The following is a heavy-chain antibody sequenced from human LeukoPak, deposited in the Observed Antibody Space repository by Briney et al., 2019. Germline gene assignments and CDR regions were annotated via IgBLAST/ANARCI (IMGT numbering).Heavy chain of an antibody. J-gene: IGHJ4*02. CDR2: ISHSGGST. Sequence: GGSLRLSCAASGFTFSSFGMSWVRQAPGKGLEWVSAISHSGGSTYYADSMRGRFTISRDNSKNTLYLQMNSLGAEDTAIYYCARDWKTNSFDYWGQGTLVTVSS. D-gene: IGHD1-1*01. V-gene: IGHV3-23*01. CDR1: GFTFSSFG. CDR3: ARDWKTNSFDY.